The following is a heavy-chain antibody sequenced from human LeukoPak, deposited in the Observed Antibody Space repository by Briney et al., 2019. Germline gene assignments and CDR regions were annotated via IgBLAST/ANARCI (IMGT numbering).Heavy chain of an antibody. D-gene: IGHD3-10*01. CDR1: GYTFTSYG. V-gene: IGHV1-18*04. CDR3: ARDRKTWVTMVRGVIIVYGMDV. J-gene: IGHJ6*04. CDR2: ISAYNGNT. Sequence: ASVKVSCKASGYTFTSYGISWVRQAPGQGLEWMGWISAYNGNTNYAQKLQGRVTMTIDTSTSTAYMELRSLRSDDTAVYYCARDRKTWVTMVRGVIIVYGMDVWGKGTTVTVSS.